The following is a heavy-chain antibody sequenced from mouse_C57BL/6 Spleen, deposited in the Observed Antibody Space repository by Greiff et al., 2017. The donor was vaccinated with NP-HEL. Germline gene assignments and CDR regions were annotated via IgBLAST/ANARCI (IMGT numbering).Heavy chain of an antibody. J-gene: IGHJ3*01. Sequence: EVQVVESGGGLVKPGGSLKLSCAASGFTFSSYAMSWVRQTPEKRLEWVATISDGGSYTYYPDNVKGRFTISRDNAKNNLYLQMSHLKSEDTAMYYCARDHGDYGFAYWGQGTLVTVSA. CDR2: ISDGGSYT. V-gene: IGHV5-4*01. CDR1: GFTFSSYA. CDR3: ARDHGDYGFAY. D-gene: IGHD2-4*01.